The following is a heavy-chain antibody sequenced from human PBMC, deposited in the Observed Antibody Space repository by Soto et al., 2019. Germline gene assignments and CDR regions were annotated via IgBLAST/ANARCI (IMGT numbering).Heavy chain of an antibody. Sequence: QVQLVQSGAEVKNPGASVKVSCKASGYTFTSYGITWVRQAPGQGLEWMGRISAYNGNTDYAQKLQGRVTMTTDTSTSTANMELRSLRSDDTAVYYCARDRPLYDGSDYYYLNARMDVCGQGTTVTVSS. J-gene: IGHJ6*02. CDR3: ARDRPLYDGSDYYYLNARMDV. V-gene: IGHV1-18*01. CDR2: ISAYNGNT. CDR1: GYTFTSYG. D-gene: IGHD3-22*01.